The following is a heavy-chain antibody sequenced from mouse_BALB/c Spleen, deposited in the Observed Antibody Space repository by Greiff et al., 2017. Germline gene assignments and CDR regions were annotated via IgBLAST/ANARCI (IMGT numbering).Heavy chain of an antibody. V-gene: IGHV10-1*02. J-gene: IGHJ4*01. Sequence: EVQLVESGGGLVQPKGSLKLSCAASGFTFNTYAMNWVRQAPGKGLEWVARIRSKSNNYATYYADSVKDRFTISRDDSQSMIYLQMDNLKTEDTAMYYCVRRNYYAMDYWGQGTSVTVSS. CDR1: GFTFNTYA. CDR3: VRRNYYAMDY. CDR2: IRSKSNNYAT. D-gene: IGHD2-1*01.